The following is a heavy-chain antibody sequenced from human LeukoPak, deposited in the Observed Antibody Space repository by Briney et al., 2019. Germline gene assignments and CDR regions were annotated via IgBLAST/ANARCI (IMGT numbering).Heavy chain of an antibody. Sequence: SETLSLTCAVYGGSFSGYYWSWIRQPPGKGLEWIGEINHSGSTNYNPSLKSRVTISVDTSKNQFSLKLSSVTAADTAVYYCARDAIAVAGSYWYFDLWGRGTLVTVSS. V-gene: IGHV4-34*01. CDR2: INHSGST. CDR3: ARDAIAVAGSYWYFDL. D-gene: IGHD6-19*01. CDR1: GGSFSGYY. J-gene: IGHJ2*01.